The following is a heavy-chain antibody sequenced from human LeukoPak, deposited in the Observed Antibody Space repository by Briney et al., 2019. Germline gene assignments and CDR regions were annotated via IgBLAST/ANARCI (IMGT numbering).Heavy chain of an antibody. CDR1: GGPISSGDYY. J-gene: IGHJ5*02. Sequence: SETLSLTCTVSGGPISSGDYYWSWIRQPPGKGLEWIGYIYYSGSTYYNPSLKSRVTISVDTSKNQFSLKLSSVTAAETAVYYCARRYYYGSGINWFDPWGQGTLVTVSS. D-gene: IGHD3-10*01. CDR2: IYYSGST. CDR3: ARRYYYGSGINWFDP. V-gene: IGHV4-30-4*08.